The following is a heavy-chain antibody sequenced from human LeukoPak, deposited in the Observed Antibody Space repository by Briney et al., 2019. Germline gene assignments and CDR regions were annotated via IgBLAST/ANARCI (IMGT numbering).Heavy chain of an antibody. CDR1: GYTFTGYY. CDR3: ARDYYGWEYYFDY. Sequence: ASVTVSCTASGYTFTGYYMHWVRQAPGQGLEWMGWINPNSGGTNYAQKFQGRVTMTRDTSISTAYMELSRLKSDDTAVYYCARDYYGWEYYFDYWGQGTLVTVSS. V-gene: IGHV1-2*02. D-gene: IGHD3-22*01. CDR2: INPNSGGT. J-gene: IGHJ4*02.